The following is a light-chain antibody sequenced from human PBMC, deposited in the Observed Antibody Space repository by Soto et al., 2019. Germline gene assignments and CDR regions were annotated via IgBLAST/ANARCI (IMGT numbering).Light chain of an antibody. CDR1: SSDVGGYNY. V-gene: IGLV2-14*01. J-gene: IGLJ1*01. CDR2: DVS. Sequence: QSALTQPAFVSGSPGQSIAISCTGTSSDVGGYNYVSWYQQHPGKAPKLMLYDVSNRPSGVSSRFSGSKSGNTASLTISGLQAEDEADYYCNSYTSSSTYVFGTGTKLTVL. CDR3: NSYTSSSTYV.